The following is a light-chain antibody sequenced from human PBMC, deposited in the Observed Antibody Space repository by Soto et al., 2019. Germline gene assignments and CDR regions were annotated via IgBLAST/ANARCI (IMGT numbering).Light chain of an antibody. CDR2: RAS. J-gene: IGKJ1*01. CDR3: QQYNDLLT. Sequence: EVVMTQSPATLSVSPGERATLSCRASQIFGGNLAGYQQKPGQAPRLLIYRASTRTNGIPDRFSGSGSGTEFTITISRLQSEDSAIYYCQQYNDLLTFGQGTKVEIK. CDR1: QIFGGN. V-gene: IGKV3-15*01.